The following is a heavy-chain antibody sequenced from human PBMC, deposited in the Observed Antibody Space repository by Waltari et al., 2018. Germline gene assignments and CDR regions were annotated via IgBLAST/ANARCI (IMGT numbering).Heavy chain of an antibody. CDR3: ARDRGVLHLDY. D-gene: IGHD3-10*01. Sequence: QVQLQESGPGLVKPSETLSLTCTVSGGSVSSGSYYWSWIRQPPGKGLEWIGYIYYSGSTNDNPSLKGRVTISVDTSKNQFSLKLSSVTAADTAVYYCARDRGVLHLDYRGQGTLVTVSS. V-gene: IGHV4-61*01. CDR1: GGSVSSGSYY. CDR2: IYYSGST. J-gene: IGHJ4*02.